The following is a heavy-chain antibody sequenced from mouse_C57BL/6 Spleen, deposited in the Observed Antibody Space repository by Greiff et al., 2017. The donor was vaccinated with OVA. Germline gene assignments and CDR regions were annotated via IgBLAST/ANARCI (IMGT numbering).Heavy chain of an antibody. D-gene: IGHD1-1*01. V-gene: IGHV1-52*01. CDR3: ARSDYYGSRYFDV. CDR1: GYTFTSYW. Sequence: QVQLQQPGAELVRPGSSVKLSCKASGYTFTSYWMHWVKQRPIQGLEWIGNIDPSDSETHYNQKVKDKATLTVDKSSSTAYMQLSSLTSEDSAVYSCARSDYYGSRYFDVWGTGTTVTVSS. CDR2: IDPSDSET. J-gene: IGHJ1*03.